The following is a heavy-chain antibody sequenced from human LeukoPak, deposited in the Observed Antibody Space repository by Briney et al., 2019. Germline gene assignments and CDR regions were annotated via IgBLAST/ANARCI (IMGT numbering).Heavy chain of an antibody. CDR1: GFTFSSHA. CDR3: ARDSGSYYGRGAFDI. V-gene: IGHV3-30*04. J-gene: IGHJ3*02. D-gene: IGHD1-26*01. Sequence: PGGSLRLSCAASGFTFSSHAMHWVRQAPGKGLEWVAVISYDGSNKYYADSVKGRFTISRDNSKNTLYLQMNSLRAEDTAVYYCARDSGSYYGRGAFDIWGQGTMVTVSS. CDR2: ISYDGSNK.